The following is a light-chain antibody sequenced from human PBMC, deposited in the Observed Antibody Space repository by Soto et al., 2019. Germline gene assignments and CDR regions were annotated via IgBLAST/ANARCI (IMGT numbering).Light chain of an antibody. V-gene: IGKV1-5*03. Sequence: DIQMTQSPSTLSASVGDRVTITCRASQSIVNWLAWYQQKPGKAPKLLIYNASTLVSGVPSTFSGSGSGTQFTLTISSLQPDDFATYYCQQYATYPYTFGQGTKLEIK. CDR3: QQYATYPYT. CDR2: NAS. J-gene: IGKJ2*01. CDR1: QSIVNW.